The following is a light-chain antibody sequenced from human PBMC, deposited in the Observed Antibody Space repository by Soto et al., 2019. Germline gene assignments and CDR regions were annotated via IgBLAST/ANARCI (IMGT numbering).Light chain of an antibody. Sequence: QSALTQPASVSGSPGQSITISCTGTSSDVGGYNYVSWYQHHPGKAPKLMIYDVSNRPSGVSTRFSGSKSGNTASLTISGLQAEDEADYYCSSYTSSNTPFYVFGTGTKVT. V-gene: IGLV2-14*03. J-gene: IGLJ1*01. CDR1: SSDVGGYNY. CDR3: SSYTSSNTPFYV. CDR2: DVS.